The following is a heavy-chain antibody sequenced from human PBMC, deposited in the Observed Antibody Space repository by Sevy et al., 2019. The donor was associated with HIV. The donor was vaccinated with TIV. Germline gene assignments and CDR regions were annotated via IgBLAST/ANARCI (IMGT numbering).Heavy chain of an antibody. CDR3: ATRRTIRFLEWLEPYYFDY. CDR1: GYTLTELS. Sequence: ASVKVSCKVSGYTLTELSMHLVRQAPGKGLEWMGGFDPEDGETIYAQKFQGRVTMTEDTSTDTAYMELSSLRSEDTAVYYCATRRTIRFLEWLEPYYFDYWGQGTLVTVSS. CDR2: FDPEDGET. D-gene: IGHD3-3*01. V-gene: IGHV1-24*01. J-gene: IGHJ4*02.